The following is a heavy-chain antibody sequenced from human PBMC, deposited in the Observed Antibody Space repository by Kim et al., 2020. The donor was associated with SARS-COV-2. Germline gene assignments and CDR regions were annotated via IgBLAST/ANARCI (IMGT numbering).Heavy chain of an antibody. CDR2: ISSSSSYI. D-gene: IGHD3-22*01. J-gene: IGHJ4*02. CDR1: GFTFSSYS. V-gene: IGHV3-21*01. CDR3: ARDPTTYYYDSSGYYRTFFDY. Sequence: GGSLRLSCAASGFTFSSYSMNWVRQAPGKGLEWVSSISSSSSYIYYADSVKGRFTISRDNAKNSLYLQMNSLRAEDTAVYYCARDPTTYYYDSSGYYRTFFDYWGQGTLVTVSS.